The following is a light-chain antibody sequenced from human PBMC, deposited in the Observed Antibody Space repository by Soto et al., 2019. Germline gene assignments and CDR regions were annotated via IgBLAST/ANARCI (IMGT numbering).Light chain of an antibody. CDR3: QQYTNTNNPWM. Sequence: DIQVTQSPPTLSASVGDRVTITCRASQTISTWMAWYQQKPGKAPTLLVYDASTLQSGVASRFSGSGSGTEFTLIISGLQPDDSATFYCQQYTNTNNPWMFGQGTKVEI. J-gene: IGKJ1*01. CDR2: DAS. CDR1: QTISTW. V-gene: IGKV1-5*01.